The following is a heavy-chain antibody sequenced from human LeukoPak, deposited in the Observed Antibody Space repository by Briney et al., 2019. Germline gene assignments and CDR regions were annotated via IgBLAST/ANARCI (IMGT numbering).Heavy chain of an antibody. CDR3: AKTVGATKITYFDY. D-gene: IGHD1-26*01. Sequence: PGGSLRLSCAASGFTFSTYSMNWVRQAPGKGLEWVSAISGSGGSTYYADSVKGRFTISRGNSKNTLYLQMNSLRAEDTAVYYCAKTVGATKITYFDYWGQGTLVTVSS. CDR2: ISGSGGST. V-gene: IGHV3-23*01. J-gene: IGHJ4*02. CDR1: GFTFSTYS.